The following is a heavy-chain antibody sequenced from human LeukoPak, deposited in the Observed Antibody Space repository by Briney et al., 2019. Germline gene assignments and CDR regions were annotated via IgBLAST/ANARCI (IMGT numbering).Heavy chain of an antibody. D-gene: IGHD6-13*01. J-gene: IGHJ4*02. V-gene: IGHV4-34*01. CDR2: INHSGST. CDR1: GGSFSGYY. Sequence: SETLSLTCAVYGGSFSGYYWSWIRQPPGKGLEWIGEINHSGSTNYNPSLKSRVTISVDTSKNQFSLKLSSVTAVDTAVYYCARETLQQLLFDYWGQGTLVTVSS. CDR3: ARETLQQLLFDY.